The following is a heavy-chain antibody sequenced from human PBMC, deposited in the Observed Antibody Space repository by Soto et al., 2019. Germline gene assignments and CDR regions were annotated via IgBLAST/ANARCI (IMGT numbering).Heavy chain of an antibody. CDR3: ARTPGPEVAASLEYYYFSGMDV. J-gene: IGHJ6*02. CDR2: IHPGDSDT. V-gene: IGHV5-51*01. Sequence: GESLKISCEASGYSFTSDWIGWVRQMPGKGLEWMGIIHPGDSDTKYSPSFQGQVTISVDKSITTAYLQWSSLKASDTAMYYCARTPGPEVAASLEYYYFSGMDVWGQGTTVTVSS. D-gene: IGHD2-15*01. CDR1: GYSFTSDW.